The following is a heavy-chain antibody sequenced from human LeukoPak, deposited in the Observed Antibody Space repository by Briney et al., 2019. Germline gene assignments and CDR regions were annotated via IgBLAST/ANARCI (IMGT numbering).Heavy chain of an antibody. V-gene: IGHV4-59*01. CDR3: ARARYDMPSWFDP. Sequence: SETLSLTCTVSGGSHRRYYWSWIRQPPGKGLEGIGYIYYSGSTNYNPSLKSRVTISVDTPKNQFSLKLSSVTAADTAVYYCARARYDMPSWFDPWGQGTLVTVSS. CDR2: IYYSGST. D-gene: IGHD3-9*01. CDR1: GGSHRRYY. J-gene: IGHJ5*02.